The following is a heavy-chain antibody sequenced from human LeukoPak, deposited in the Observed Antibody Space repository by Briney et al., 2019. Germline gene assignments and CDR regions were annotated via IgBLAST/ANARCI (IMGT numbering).Heavy chain of an antibody. Sequence: SETLSLTCAVYGGSFSGHYWSWIRQPPGKGLEWIGEINHSGSTNYNPSLKSRVTISVDTSKNQFSLKLSSVTAADTAVYYCAREGDLGYCSGGSCYAFDYWGQRTLVTVSS. CDR2: INHSGST. CDR3: AREGDLGYCSGGSCYAFDY. CDR1: GGSFSGHY. J-gene: IGHJ4*02. V-gene: IGHV4-34*01. D-gene: IGHD2-15*01.